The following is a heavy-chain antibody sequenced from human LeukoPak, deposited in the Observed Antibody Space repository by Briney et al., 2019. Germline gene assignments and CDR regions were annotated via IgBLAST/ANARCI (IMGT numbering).Heavy chain of an antibody. D-gene: IGHD3-22*01. CDR2: ISRSGSYI. Sequence: VGYLRLSCAASGFTFSSCTMNWVRQAPGEGLEWVSSISRSGSYIYYADSVKGRFTISRDNAKNSLYLQMNSLRAEDTAVYYCARDAGYYYDVYYFDYWGQGTQVTVSS. CDR3: ARDAGYYYDVYYFDY. J-gene: IGHJ4*02. V-gene: IGHV3-21*01. CDR1: GFTFSSCT.